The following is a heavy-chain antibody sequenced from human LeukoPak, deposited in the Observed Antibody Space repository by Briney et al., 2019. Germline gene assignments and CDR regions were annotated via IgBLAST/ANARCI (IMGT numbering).Heavy chain of an antibody. V-gene: IGHV1-69*05. CDR3: ARGSRIVGATVPDSDY. Sequence: GASVKVSCKASGGTFSSYAISWVRQAPGQGLEWMGGIIPVFGTANYAQKFQGRVTITTDESTSTAYMELSSLRSEDTAVYYCARGSRIVGATVPDSDYWGQGTLVTVSS. CDR2: IIPVFGTA. CDR1: GGTFSSYA. D-gene: IGHD1-26*01. J-gene: IGHJ4*02.